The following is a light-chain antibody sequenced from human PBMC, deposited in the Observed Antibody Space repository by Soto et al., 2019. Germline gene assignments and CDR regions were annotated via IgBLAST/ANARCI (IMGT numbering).Light chain of an antibody. CDR1: QNIFDRAKNKNY. J-gene: IGKJ1*01. CDR2: WAS. CDR3: QQYFTSPWT. Sequence: DIVMTQSPDSLALSLGERATFNCKSSQNIFDRAKNKNYLAWYQQKSGQPPKLLIYWASLREPGVPDRFTGSGSGTDFTLTISSLQAEDVAVYYCQQYFTSPWTFGQGTKVEI. V-gene: IGKV4-1*01.